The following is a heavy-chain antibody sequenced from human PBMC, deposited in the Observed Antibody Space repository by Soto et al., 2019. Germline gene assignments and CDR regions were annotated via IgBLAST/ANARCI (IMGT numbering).Heavy chain of an antibody. V-gene: IGHV3-30*18. CDR3: AKRRGATSTSFDS. Sequence: QVQLVESGGGVVQPGRSLRLSCAASGFTFSSYGMHWVRQAPGKGLEWVAVISYDGSIEYYADSVKGRFTISRDNSKSTWYLQMNTMRTEDTAVYYWAKRRGATSTSFDSWGPGTLVTVSS. D-gene: IGHD1-26*01. CDR2: ISYDGSIE. CDR1: GFTFSSYG. J-gene: IGHJ4*02.